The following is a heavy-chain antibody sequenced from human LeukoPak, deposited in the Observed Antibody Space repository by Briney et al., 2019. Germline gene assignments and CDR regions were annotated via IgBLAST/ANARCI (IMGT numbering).Heavy chain of an antibody. CDR1: GFTFSSYA. CDR3: AKQHRITMVLPWGGVIDY. D-gene: IGHD3-10*01. J-gene: IGHJ4*02. V-gene: IGHV3-23*01. CDR2: ISGSGGST. Sequence: PGGSLRLSCAASGFTFSSYAMSWVRQAPGKGLEWVSAISGSGGSTYYADSVKGGFTISRDNSKNTLYLQMNSLRAEDTAVYYCAKQHRITMVLPWGGVIDYWGQGTLVTVSS.